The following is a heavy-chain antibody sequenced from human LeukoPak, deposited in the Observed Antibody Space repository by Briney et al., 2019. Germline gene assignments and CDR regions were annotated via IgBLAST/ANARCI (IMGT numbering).Heavy chain of an antibody. J-gene: IGHJ5*02. Sequence: GGSLRLSCVASGFTFRTYWMHWVRQVPGKGPVWLSRINPDGSSTTYADSVKGRFTISRDNAKNMLYLQINSLRVEDTAIYYCARGGKLEPTAMPTWGQGSLVVVSS. CDR3: ARGGKLEPTAMPT. D-gene: IGHD2-2*01. CDR2: INPDGSST. V-gene: IGHV3-74*01. CDR1: GFTFRTYW.